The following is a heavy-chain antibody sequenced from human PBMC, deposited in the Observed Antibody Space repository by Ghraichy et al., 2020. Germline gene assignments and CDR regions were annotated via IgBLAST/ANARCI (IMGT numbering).Heavy chain of an antibody. V-gene: IGHV1-58*02. CDR1: GFTFTSSA. Sequence: SVNVSCKASGFTFTSSAMQWVRQARGQRLEWIGWIVVGSGNTNYAQKFQERVTITRDMSTSTAYMELSSLRSEDTAVYYCAASSGSYYYYGMDVWGQGTTVTVSS. CDR2: IVVGSGNT. D-gene: IGHD1-26*01. J-gene: IGHJ6*02. CDR3: AASSGSYYYYGMDV.